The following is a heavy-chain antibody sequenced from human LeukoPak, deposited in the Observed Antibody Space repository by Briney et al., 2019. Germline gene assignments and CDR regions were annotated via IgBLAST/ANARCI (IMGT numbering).Heavy chain of an antibody. D-gene: IGHD7-27*01. CDR3: ARDEHTGVPDY. CDR1: GFTFSSYA. CDR2: ISSSSNYI. J-gene: IGHJ4*02. V-gene: IGHV3-21*01. Sequence: GGSLRLSCAASGFTFSSYAMHWVRQAPGKGLEWVSFISSSSNYIYYADSVKGRFTISRDNAKNSLYLQMNSLRAEDTAVYYCARDEHTGVPDYWGQGTLVTVSS.